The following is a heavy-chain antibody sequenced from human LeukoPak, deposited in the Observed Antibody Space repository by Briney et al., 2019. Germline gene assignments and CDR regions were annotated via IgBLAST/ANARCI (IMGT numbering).Heavy chain of an antibody. Sequence: VASVKVSCKASGYTFTSYYMHWVRQAPGQGLEWMGGIIPIFGTANYAQKFQGRVTITADESTSTAYMELSSLRSEDTAVYYCARDYQYSSSPGYDYWGQGTLVTVSS. V-gene: IGHV1-69*13. J-gene: IGHJ4*02. CDR1: GYTFTSYY. CDR2: IIPIFGTA. CDR3: ARDYQYSSSPGYDY. D-gene: IGHD6-6*01.